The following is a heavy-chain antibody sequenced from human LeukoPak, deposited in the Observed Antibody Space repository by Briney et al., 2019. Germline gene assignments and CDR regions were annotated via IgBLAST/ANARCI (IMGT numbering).Heavy chain of an antibody. V-gene: IGHV4-30-4*01. CDR1: GGSISSGDYY. Sequence: PSETLSLTCTVSGGSISSGDYYWSWIRQPPGKGLEWIGYIYYSGSTYYNPSLKSRVTISVDTSKNQFSLKLSSVTAADTAVYYCARERYFDSSGYYYMRDHWGQGTLVTVSS. J-gene: IGHJ4*02. D-gene: IGHD3-22*01. CDR3: ARERYFDSSGYYYMRDH. CDR2: IYYSGST.